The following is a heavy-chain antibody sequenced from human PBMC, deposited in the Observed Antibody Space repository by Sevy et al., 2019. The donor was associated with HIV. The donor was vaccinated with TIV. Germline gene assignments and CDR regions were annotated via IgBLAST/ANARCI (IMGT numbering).Heavy chain of an antibody. V-gene: IGHV4-59*01. CDR3: ASAYYYDSSEAFDI. CDR2: IYYSGST. Sequence: SETLSLTCTVSGGSISSYYWSWIRQPPGKGLEWIGCIYYSGSTNYNPSLKSRVTISVDTSKNQFSLKLSSVTAADTAVYYCASAYYYDSSEAFDIWGQGTMVTVSS. D-gene: IGHD3-22*01. CDR1: GGSISSYY. J-gene: IGHJ3*02.